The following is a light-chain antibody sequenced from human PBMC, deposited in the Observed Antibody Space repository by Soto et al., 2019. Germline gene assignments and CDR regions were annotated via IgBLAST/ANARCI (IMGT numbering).Light chain of an antibody. CDR1: QTVSSN. V-gene: IGKV3-15*01. J-gene: IGKJ4*01. Sequence: IVMTQSPASLSLSPGERATRSCRASQTVSSNLAWYQQKPGQAPRLLIYGASTRATGIPARFSGSGSGTEFTLSISSLQSEDFAVYYCQQYNNWPLTFGGGTKVDIK. CDR2: GAS. CDR3: QQYNNWPLT.